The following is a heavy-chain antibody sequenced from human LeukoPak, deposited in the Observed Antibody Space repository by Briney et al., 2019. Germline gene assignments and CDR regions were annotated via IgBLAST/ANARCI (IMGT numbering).Heavy chain of an antibody. V-gene: IGHV1-18*01. CDR3: ARDIGSSSFQAGYHYYYMDV. J-gene: IGHJ6*03. CDR1: GYTFTSYG. D-gene: IGHD6-6*01. Sequence: ASVKVSCKASGYTFTSYGFSWVGQAPGQGLQWMGWINAYNGNTHYAQNLQGRVSMTTDTSTSTVYMHLRSLRSDDTAVYYCARDIGSSSFQAGYHYYYMDVWGEGTTVTVSS. CDR2: INAYNGNT.